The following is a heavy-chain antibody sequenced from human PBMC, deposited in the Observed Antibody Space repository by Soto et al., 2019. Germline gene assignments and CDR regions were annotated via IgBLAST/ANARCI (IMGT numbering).Heavy chain of an antibody. J-gene: IGHJ4*02. CDR2: ISSSSSTI. CDR1: GFTFSTYS. D-gene: IGHD6-13*01. Sequence: GGSLRLSCAASGFTFSTYSMNWVRQAPGKGLEWVSYISSSSSTIFYTDSVKGRFTVSRDNAKNSLYLQMNSLRAEDTAVYYCAKPLHQAAADPIDYWGQGTLVTVSS. CDR3: AKPLHQAAADPIDY. V-gene: IGHV3-48*01.